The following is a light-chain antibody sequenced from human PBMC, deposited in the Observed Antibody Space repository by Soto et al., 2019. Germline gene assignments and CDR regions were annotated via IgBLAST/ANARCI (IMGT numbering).Light chain of an antibody. Sequence: QSALTQPPSASGSPGQSVTISCTGSRSDFGIYNSVSWYQRQPDKAPKLILYEVSRRPSGVPDRFSGSKSGNTASLTVSGLQAADEADYYCSSYAGSYTFVFGTGTKLTVL. CDR1: RSDFGIYNS. J-gene: IGLJ1*01. CDR3: SSYAGSYTFV. CDR2: EVS. V-gene: IGLV2-8*01.